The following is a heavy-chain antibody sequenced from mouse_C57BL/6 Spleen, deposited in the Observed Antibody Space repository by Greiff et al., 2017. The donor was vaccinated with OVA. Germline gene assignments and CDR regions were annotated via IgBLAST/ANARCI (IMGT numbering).Heavy chain of an antibody. CDR2: INPSSGYT. CDR1: GYTFTSYW. V-gene: IGHV1-7*01. CDR3: AREIITTVVAPYYYAMDY. Sequence: VQLKESGAELAKPGASVKLSCKASGYTFTSYWMHWVKQRPGQGLEWIGYINPSSGYTKYNQKFKDKATLTADKSSSTAYMQLSSLTYEDSAVYYCAREIITTVVAPYYYAMDYWGQGTSVTVSS. J-gene: IGHJ4*01. D-gene: IGHD1-1*01.